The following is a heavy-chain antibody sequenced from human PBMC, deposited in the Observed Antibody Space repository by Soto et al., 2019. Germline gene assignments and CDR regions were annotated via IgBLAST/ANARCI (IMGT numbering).Heavy chain of an antibody. D-gene: IGHD2-15*01. CDR2: VGPGGDDT. J-gene: IGHJ4*02. Sequence: GGSLRLSCVASGFAFSGYAMNWVRQSPGRGLEWVSGVGPGGDDTYYADSVRGRFTVSSDNAKNTLYLEMRTLTVADTATYFCARGSAFWGQGTLVTVSS. CDR3: ARGSAF. CDR1: GFAFSGYA. V-gene: IGHV3-23*01.